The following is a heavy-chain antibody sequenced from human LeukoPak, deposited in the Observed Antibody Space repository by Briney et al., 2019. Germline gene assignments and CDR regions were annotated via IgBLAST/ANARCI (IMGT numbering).Heavy chain of an antibody. D-gene: IGHD6-13*01. J-gene: IGHJ4*02. V-gene: IGHV3-9*01. CDR2: ISWNSGSI. Sequence: GGSLRLSCAASGFTFDDYAMHWVRQAPGKGLEWVSGISWNSGSIGYADSVKGRFTISRDNAKNSLYLQMNSLRAEDTALYYCAREGGSSSWFLDYWGQGTLVTVSS. CDR3: AREGGSSSWFLDY. CDR1: GFTFDDYA.